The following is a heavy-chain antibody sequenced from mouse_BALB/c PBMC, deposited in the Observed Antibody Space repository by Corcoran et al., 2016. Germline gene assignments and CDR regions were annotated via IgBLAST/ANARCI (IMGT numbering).Heavy chain of an antibody. J-gene: IGHJ4*01. D-gene: IGHD1-2*01. Sequence: QIQLVQSGPELKKPGETVKISCKASGYTFTNYGMNWVKQAPGKGLKWMGWINTYTGEPTYADDFKGRFAFSLETSASTAYLQINNLKNEDMATYFCARRITTSYAMDYWGQGTSVTVSS. CDR3: ARRITTSYAMDY. CDR1: GYTFTNYG. V-gene: IGHV9-1*02. CDR2: INTYTGEP.